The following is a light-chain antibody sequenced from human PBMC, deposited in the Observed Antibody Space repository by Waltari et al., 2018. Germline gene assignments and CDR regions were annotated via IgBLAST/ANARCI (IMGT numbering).Light chain of an antibody. CDR2: GKN. J-gene: IGLJ2*01. CDR3: HSRDSSGNVL. Sequence: SSELTQDPAVSVALGQTVRITCQGASLRTYYVSWFHQKPGQAPGLVIYGKNNRPSGIPDRFSASSSGSTASLTSIGAQAEDEADYYCHSRDSSGNVLIGGGTKLTVV. V-gene: IGLV3-19*01. CDR1: SLRTYY.